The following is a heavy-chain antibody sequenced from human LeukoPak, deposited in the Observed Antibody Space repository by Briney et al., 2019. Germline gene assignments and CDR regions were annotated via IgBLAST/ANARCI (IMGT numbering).Heavy chain of an antibody. CDR1: GFTFSSYA. J-gene: IGHJ6*03. Sequence: GGSLRLSCAASGFTFSSYAMSWVRQAPGKGLEWVSAIRGSGGSTYYADSVKGRFTISRDNSKNTLYLQMNSLRAEDTAVYYCAKGGGRNYYYYMDVWGKGTTVTVSS. D-gene: IGHD3-16*01. CDR2: IRGSGGST. CDR3: AKGGGRNYYYYMDV. V-gene: IGHV3-23*01.